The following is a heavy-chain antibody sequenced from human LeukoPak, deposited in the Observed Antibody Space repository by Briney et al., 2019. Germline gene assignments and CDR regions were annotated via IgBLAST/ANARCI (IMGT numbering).Heavy chain of an antibody. CDR1: GFSFSSFA. J-gene: IGHJ5*02. V-gene: IGHV3-23*01. CDR2: ITGGHYAT. D-gene: IGHD4-17*01. CDR3: TKDPNGDYIGAFDP. Sequence: PGGSLRLSCAASGFSFSSFAMTWVRQAPGEGLEWDSSITGGHYATYNTDSVKGRFTISRDNAKNTLYLQMNSLRADDTAIYYCTKDPNGDYIGAFDPWGQGTLVTVSS.